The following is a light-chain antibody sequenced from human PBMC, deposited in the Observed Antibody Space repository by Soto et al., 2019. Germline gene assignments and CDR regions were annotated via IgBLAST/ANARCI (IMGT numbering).Light chain of an antibody. V-gene: IGLV1-51*01. CDR1: SSNIGNNY. CDR2: DNN. Sequence: QSVLTQPPSVSAAPGQTVTISCSGSSSNIGNNYVSWYQQLPGTAPKLLIYDNNKRPSGIPDRFSGSKSGTSATLGITGLQTGDEADYYCGTWDDSLGAVVFGEGTKLTVL. J-gene: IGLJ2*01. CDR3: GTWDDSLGAVV.